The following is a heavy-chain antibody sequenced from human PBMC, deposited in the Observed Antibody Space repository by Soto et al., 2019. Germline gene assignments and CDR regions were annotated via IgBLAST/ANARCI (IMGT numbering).Heavy chain of an antibody. CDR1: GGSISSGDYS. V-gene: IGHV4-30-4*01. CDR2: IYNSGIT. CDR3: ARGVTVFGLVSRFWFDP. J-gene: IGHJ5*02. D-gene: IGHD3-3*01. Sequence: AAETLSLTCXVSGGSISSGDYSWSWVRQSPGKGLEWIGHIYNSGITYYNPSLKSRVVISIDTSRNQFSLRLNSLTAADRAVYFCARGVTVFGLVSRFWFDPWGQGTVVTVSS.